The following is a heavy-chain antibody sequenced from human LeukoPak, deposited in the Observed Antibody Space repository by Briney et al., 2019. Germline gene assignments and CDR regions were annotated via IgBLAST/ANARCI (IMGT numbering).Heavy chain of an antibody. Sequence: GASVKASCKASGGTFSSYAISWVRQAPGQGLEWMGGIIPIFGTANYAQKFQGRVTITADKSTSTAYMELSSLRSEDTAVYYCARESYCSGGSCYPKIDYWGQGTLVTVSS. D-gene: IGHD2-15*01. CDR1: GGTFSSYA. V-gene: IGHV1-69*06. CDR3: ARESYCSGGSCYPKIDY. CDR2: IIPIFGTA. J-gene: IGHJ4*02.